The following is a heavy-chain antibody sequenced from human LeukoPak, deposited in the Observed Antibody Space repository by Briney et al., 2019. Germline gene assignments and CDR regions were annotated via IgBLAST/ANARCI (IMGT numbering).Heavy chain of an antibody. CDR2: IIPILGIA. J-gene: IGHJ4*02. Sequence: SVKVSCKASGGTFSSYAISWVRQAPGQGLEWMGRIIPILGIANYAQKFQGRVTITADKSTSTAYMELSSLRSEDTAVYYCARMGELSLSHYDYWGQGTLVTVSS. CDR3: ARMGELSLSHYDY. D-gene: IGHD3-16*02. V-gene: IGHV1-69*04. CDR1: GGTFSSYA.